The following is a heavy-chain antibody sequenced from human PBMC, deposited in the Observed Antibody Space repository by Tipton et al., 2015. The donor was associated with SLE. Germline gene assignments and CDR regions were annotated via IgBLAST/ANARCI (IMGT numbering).Heavy chain of an antibody. CDR1: GGSFSGYY. D-gene: IGHD6-6*01. J-gene: IGHJ4*02. CDR3: AGLYSSSSSGHY. V-gene: IGHV4-34*01. Sequence: TLSLTCAVYGGSFSGYYWSWIRQPPGKGLEWIGEINHSGSTNYNPSLKSRVTISVDTSKNQFSLKLSSVTAADTAVYYCAGLYSSSSSGHYWGQGTLVTVSS. CDR2: INHSGST.